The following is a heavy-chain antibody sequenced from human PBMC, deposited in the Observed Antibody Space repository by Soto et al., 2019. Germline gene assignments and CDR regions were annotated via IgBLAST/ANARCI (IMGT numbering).Heavy chain of an antibody. D-gene: IGHD2-15*01. V-gene: IGHV3-74*01. CDR2: INSDGSVS. CDR3: ARGDCVGGTCYSLAGSFYYYMDV. Sequence: EVQLVESGGGLVQPGGSLRLSCVASGFTFSNYWMYWVRQAPGEGLVWVSRINSDGSVSSYADSVKGRLTISRDNVKNTLYLQMDSLGAEETAVYYCARGDCVGGTCYSLAGSFYYYMDVWGKGTTVTVFS. CDR1: GFTFSNYW. J-gene: IGHJ6*03.